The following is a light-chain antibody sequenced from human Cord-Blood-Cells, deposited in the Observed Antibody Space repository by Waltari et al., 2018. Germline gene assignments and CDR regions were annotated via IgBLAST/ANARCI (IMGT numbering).Light chain of an antibody. Sequence: QSALTQPASGSGSPGQSITISCTGHSRAVGGYHYVSWYQQHPGQSPKLMLYEVSNRPSGVSNRFSGSKSGNTASLTISGLQAEDEADYYCSSYTSSSTLFVFGTGTKVTVL. V-gene: IGLV2-14*01. CDR3: SSYTSSSTLFV. CDR2: EVS. CDR1: SRAVGGYHY. J-gene: IGLJ1*01.